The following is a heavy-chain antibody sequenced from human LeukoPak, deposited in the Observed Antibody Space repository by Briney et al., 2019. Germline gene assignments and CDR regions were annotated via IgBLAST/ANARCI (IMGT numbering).Heavy chain of an antibody. V-gene: IGHV3-23*01. D-gene: IGHD5-18*01. J-gene: IGHJ4*02. Sequence: PGGSLRLSCAASGFTFSNYAMSWVRQAPGKGLEWVPTISGSGDTTYYADSVKGRFTISRDNSKSTLYLQMNSLRAEDTAVYYCAKAKTQAMVLPGNYWGQGTLVTVSS. CDR3: AKAKTQAMVLPGNY. CDR1: GFTFSNYA. CDR2: ISGSGDTT.